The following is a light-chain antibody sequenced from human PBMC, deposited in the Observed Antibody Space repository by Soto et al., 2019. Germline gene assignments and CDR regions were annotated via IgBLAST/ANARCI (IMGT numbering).Light chain of an antibody. Sequence: EIVMTQSPATLSVSPGERATLSCRASQSVSSNLAWYQQKAGQGPRLLIYGASTRATGIPGRFSGSGSGTDFTLTISSLQSEDFAVYYCQQYDDWPETFGQGTKVEVK. J-gene: IGKJ1*01. CDR2: GAS. CDR1: QSVSSN. CDR3: QQYDDWPET. V-gene: IGKV3-15*01.